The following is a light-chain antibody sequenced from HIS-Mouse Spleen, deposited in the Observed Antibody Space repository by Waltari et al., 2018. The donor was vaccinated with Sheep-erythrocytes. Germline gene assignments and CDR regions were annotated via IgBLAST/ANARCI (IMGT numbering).Light chain of an antibody. CDR2: QDS. Sequence: SYELTQPPSVSVSPGQTASITCPGDKLGDKYACWFQQEPGHSPVLVIYQDSKRPSGLPERFSGSNSGYTATLTISGTQAMDEADYYCQAWDSSTVVFGGGTKLTVL. J-gene: IGLJ2*01. V-gene: IGLV3-1*01. CDR1: KLGDKY. CDR3: QAWDSSTVV.